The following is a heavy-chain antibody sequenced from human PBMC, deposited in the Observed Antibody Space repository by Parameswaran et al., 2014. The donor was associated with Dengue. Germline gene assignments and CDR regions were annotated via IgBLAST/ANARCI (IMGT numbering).Heavy chain of an antibody. V-gene: IGHV3-11*01. CDR3: ARDYYAMDV. Sequence: WIRQPPGKGLEWVSYISSSGTTIYYADSMKGRFTISRDNAKNSLYLQMNSLRAEDTAVYYCARDYYAMDVWGQGDHGHRLL. J-gene: IGHJ6*02. CDR2: ISSSGTTI.